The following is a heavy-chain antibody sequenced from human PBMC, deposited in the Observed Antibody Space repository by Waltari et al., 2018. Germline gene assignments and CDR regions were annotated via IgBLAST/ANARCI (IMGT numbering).Heavy chain of an antibody. D-gene: IGHD2-21*01. Sequence: QVQLQQWGAGLLKPSETLSLTCAVYGGSFSGYYWSCIRQPPGKGLEWIGEINHSGSTNYNPSLKSRVTISVDTSKNQFSLKLSSVTAADTAVYYCARRYCGGDCYSANFDYWGQGTLVTVSS. CDR1: GGSFSGYY. V-gene: IGHV4-34*01. CDR3: ARRYCGGDCYSANFDY. J-gene: IGHJ4*02. CDR2: INHSGST.